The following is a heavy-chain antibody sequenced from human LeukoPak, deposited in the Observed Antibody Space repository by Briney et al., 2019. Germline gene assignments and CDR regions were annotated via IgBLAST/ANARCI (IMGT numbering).Heavy chain of an antibody. CDR1: GFTFSSYA. V-gene: IGHV3-30-3*01. Sequence: GRSLRLSCAASGFTFSSYAMHWVRQAPGKGLEWVAVISYDGSNKYYADSVKGRFTISRDNSKNTLYLQMNSLRAEDTAVYYCAREETYCSSTSCYNWFDPWGQGTLVTVSS. CDR2: ISYDGSNK. CDR3: AREETYCSSTSCYNWFDP. D-gene: IGHD2-2*01. J-gene: IGHJ5*02.